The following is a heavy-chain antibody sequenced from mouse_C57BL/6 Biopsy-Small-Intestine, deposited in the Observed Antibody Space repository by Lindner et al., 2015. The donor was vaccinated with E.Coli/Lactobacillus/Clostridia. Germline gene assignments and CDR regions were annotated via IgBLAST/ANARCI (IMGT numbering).Heavy chain of an antibody. J-gene: IGHJ2*01. CDR3: ARDYYGSREGDYFDY. CDR1: GYAFPNYL. V-gene: IGHV1-54*01. D-gene: IGHD1-1*01. Sequence: VQLQESGSELVRPGTSVKVSCRASGYAFPNYLIEWMIQRPGQGLEWIGVINPGSGGADYNEKFKGKATLTADKSSSTAYMQLSSLTSEDSAVYFCARDYYGSREGDYFDYWGQGTTLTVSS. CDR2: INPGSGGA.